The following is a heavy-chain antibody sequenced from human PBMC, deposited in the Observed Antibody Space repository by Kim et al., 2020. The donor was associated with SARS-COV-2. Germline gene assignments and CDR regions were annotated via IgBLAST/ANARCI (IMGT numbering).Heavy chain of an antibody. CDR3: AKEVSSIVVVPADGMDV. Sequence: GGSLRLSCAASGFTFSSYGMHWVRQAPGKGLEWVAVISYDGSNKYYADSVKGRFTISRDNSKNTLYLQMNSLRAEDTAVYYCAKEVSSIVVVPADGMDVWGQGTTVTVSS. J-gene: IGHJ6*02. CDR1: GFTFSSYG. D-gene: IGHD2-2*01. V-gene: IGHV3-30*18. CDR2: ISYDGSNK.